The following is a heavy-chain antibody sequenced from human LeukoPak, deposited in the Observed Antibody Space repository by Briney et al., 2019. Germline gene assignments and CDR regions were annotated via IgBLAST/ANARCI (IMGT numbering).Heavy chain of an antibody. J-gene: IGHJ4*02. V-gene: IGHV4-34*01. CDR1: GGSFSGYY. CDR3: ARGRIYDFWRRAFIDY. D-gene: IGHD3-3*01. Sequence: SETLSLTCAVYGGSFSGYYWSWIRQPPGKGLEWIGEINHSGSTNYNPSLKSRVTISVDTSKNRFSLKLSSVTAADTAVYYCARGRIYDFWRRAFIDYWGQGTLVTVSS. CDR2: INHSGST.